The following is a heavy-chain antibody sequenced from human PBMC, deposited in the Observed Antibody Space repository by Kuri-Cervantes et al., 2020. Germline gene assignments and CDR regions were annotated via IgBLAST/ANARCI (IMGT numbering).Heavy chain of an antibody. CDR3: ARAGYSSSSPTDY. V-gene: IGHV3-33*08. J-gene: IGHJ4*02. D-gene: IGHD6-6*01. CDR1: GFTFSSYG. Sequence: GGSLRLSCAASGFTFSSYGMHWVRQAPGKGLEWVALIWYDGSNKGYADSVKGRFTISRDNFQNTLYLQMNSLIADDTGVYYCARAGYSSSSPTDYWGQGTLVTVSS. CDR2: IWYDGSNK.